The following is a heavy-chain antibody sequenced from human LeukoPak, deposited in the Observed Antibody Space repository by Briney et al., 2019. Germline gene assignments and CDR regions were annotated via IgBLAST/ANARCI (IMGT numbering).Heavy chain of an antibody. CDR2: ISSNGGST. D-gene: IGHD5-24*01. CDR1: GSTFSSYA. CDR3: ARGRDGYNYDY. Sequence: GGSLRLSCVGSGSTFSSYAMHWVRQAPGKGLEYVSVISSNGGSTYYANSVKGRFTISRDNSKNTLYLQMGSLRAEDMAVYYCARGRDGYNYDYWGQGTLVTVSS. V-gene: IGHV3-64*01. J-gene: IGHJ4*02.